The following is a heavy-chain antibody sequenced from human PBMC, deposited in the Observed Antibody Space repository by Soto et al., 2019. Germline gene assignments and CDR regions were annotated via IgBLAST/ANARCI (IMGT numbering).Heavy chain of an antibody. Sequence: QVQLVQSGAEVKKPGSSVKVSCKASGGTFSSYAISWVRQAPGQGLEWMGGIIHIFGTANYAQKFQGRVTITADKCTSTAYMGLSSVRSEDTAVYYCAGGLVSAALRYGYYGMDVWGQGTTVTVSS. D-gene: IGHD2-2*01. CDR1: GGTFSSYA. V-gene: IGHV1-69*06. CDR2: IIHIFGTA. J-gene: IGHJ6*02. CDR3: AGGLVSAALRYGYYGMDV.